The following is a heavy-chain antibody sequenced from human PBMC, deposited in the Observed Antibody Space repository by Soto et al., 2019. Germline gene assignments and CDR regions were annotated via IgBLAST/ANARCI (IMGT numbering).Heavy chain of an antibody. V-gene: IGHV4-59*01. CDR3: ARGDGDYGPYYYYGMDV. CDR2: IYYSGST. D-gene: IGHD4-17*01. J-gene: IGHJ6*02. Sequence: PSETLSLTCTVSGGSISSYYWSWIRQPPGKGLEWIGYIYYSGSTNYNPSLKSRVTISVDTSKNQFSLKLSSVTAADTAVYYCARGDGDYGPYYYYGMDVWGQGTTVTVS. CDR1: GGSISSYY.